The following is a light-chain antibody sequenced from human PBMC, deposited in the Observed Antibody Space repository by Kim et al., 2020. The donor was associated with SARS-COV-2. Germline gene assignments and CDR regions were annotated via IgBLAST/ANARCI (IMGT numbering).Light chain of an antibody. CDR1: SSDVGDYNY. Sequence: GQSITISCTGTSSDVGDYNYVSWYQQHPGRAPKLMIYDVTKRPSGVSNRFSGSKSGNTASLTISGLQAEDEADYYCSSYTGSSTYVLGTGTKVTVL. CDR2: DVT. CDR3: SSYTGSSTYV. V-gene: IGLV2-14*04. J-gene: IGLJ1*01.